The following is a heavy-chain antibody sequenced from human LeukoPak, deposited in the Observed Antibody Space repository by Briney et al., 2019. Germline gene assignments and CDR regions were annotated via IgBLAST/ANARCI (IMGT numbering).Heavy chain of an antibody. CDR1: GYTFTSYY. Sequence: AASVKVSCKASGYTFTSYYMHWVRQAPGQGLEWMGIINPSGGSTSYAQKFQGRVTMTRDMSTSTVYMELSSLRSEDTAVYYCAREGLGEGATEYYYMDVWGKGTTVTVSS. V-gene: IGHV1-46*01. D-gene: IGHD1-26*01. CDR2: INPSGGST. J-gene: IGHJ6*03. CDR3: AREGLGEGATEYYYMDV.